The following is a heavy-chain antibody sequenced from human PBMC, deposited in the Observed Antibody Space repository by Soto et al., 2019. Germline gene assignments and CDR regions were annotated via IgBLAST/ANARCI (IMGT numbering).Heavy chain of an antibody. CDR3: AKDLTTFTTYGDVDY. CDR2: ISYDGSNK. V-gene: IGHV3-30*18. J-gene: IGHJ4*02. D-gene: IGHD3-22*01. Sequence: GGSLRLSCAASGFTFSSCGMHWVRQAPGKGLEWVAVISYDGSNKYYADSVKGRFTISRDNSKNTLYLQMNSLRAEDTAVYYCAKDLTTFTTYGDVDYWGQGTLVTVSS. CDR1: GFTFSSCG.